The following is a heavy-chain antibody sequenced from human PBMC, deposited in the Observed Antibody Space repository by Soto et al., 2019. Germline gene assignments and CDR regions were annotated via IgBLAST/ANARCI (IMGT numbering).Heavy chain of an antibody. CDR2: IYYSGST. Sequence: TLSLTCTVSGGSISSSSYYWGWILQPPGKGLEWIGYIYYSGSTYYNPSLKSRVTISVDTSKNQFSLKLSSVTAADTAVYYCARVSIAAPYYYYYGMDVWGQGTTVTVSS. V-gene: IGHV4-31*03. CDR3: ARVSIAAPYYYYYGMDV. J-gene: IGHJ6*02. CDR1: GGSISSSSYY. D-gene: IGHD6-13*01.